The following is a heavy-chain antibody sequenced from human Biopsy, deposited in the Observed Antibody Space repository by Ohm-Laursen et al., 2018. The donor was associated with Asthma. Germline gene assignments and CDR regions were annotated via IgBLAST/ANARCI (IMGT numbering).Heavy chain of an antibody. D-gene: IGHD2-2*01. CDR3: ARKAGSCISRTCYSLDF. CDR1: RGTLYTYV. Sequence: SPNPSCTSLRGTLYTYVIGWGREAPGQGLGWMGGIDSVFGTTTSPQKFHDRVTITADDSTSTVYMELSSLRSEDTAVYYCARKAGSCISRTCYSLDFWGQGTLVTVSS. J-gene: IGHJ4*02. V-gene: IGHV1-69*01. CDR2: IDSVFGTT.